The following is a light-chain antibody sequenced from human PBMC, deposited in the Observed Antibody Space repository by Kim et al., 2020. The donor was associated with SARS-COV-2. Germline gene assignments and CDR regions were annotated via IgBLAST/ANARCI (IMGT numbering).Light chain of an antibody. CDR3: QVWDSSDDHRVV. CDR1: SIGRKS. CDR2: YDS. V-gene: IGLV3-21*04. J-gene: IGLJ2*01. Sequence: PGKAGRITCGGTSIGRKSVHRYQQKPGQAPVLVISYDSVRPSGIPERFSGSNSGNTATVTISRVEAGDEADYYCQVWDSSDDHRVVFGGGTQLTVL.